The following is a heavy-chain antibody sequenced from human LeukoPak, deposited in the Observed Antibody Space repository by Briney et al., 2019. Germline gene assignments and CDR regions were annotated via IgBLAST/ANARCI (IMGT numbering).Heavy chain of an antibody. CDR2: INPNSGGT. J-gene: IGHJ6*02. V-gene: IGHV1-2*02. Sequence: ASVKVSCKASGYTFTGYYMNWVRQAPGQGLEWMGWINPNSGGTNYAQKFQGRVTMTRDTSISTAYMELSRLRSDDTAVYYCASTGYCSGGSCYEGPVYYYYGMDVWGQGTTVTVSS. D-gene: IGHD2-15*01. CDR3: ASTGYCSGGSCYEGPVYYYYGMDV. CDR1: GYTFTGYY.